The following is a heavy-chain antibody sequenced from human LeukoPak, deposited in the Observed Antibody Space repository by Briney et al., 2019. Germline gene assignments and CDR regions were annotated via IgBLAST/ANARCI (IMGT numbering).Heavy chain of an antibody. J-gene: IGHJ5*01. Sequence: ASVKVSCKASGYTFTSYAMHWVRQAPGQRLEWMGWINAGNGNTKYSQKFQGRVTITRDTSASTAYMELSSLRSEDTAVYYCARGAAAGTGDWFDSWGQGTLVTVSS. CDR3: ARGAAAGTGDWFDS. D-gene: IGHD6-13*01. V-gene: IGHV1-3*01. CDR1: GYTFTSYA. CDR2: INAGNGNT.